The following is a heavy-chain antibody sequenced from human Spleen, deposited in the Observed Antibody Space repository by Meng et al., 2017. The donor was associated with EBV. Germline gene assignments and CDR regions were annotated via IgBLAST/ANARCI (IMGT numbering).Heavy chain of an antibody. CDR3: ASESGRGFTPDY. D-gene: IGHD3-10*01. CDR1: GDTCTGYV. V-gene: IGHV1-69*06. J-gene: IGHJ4*02. CDR2: IIPIFGTA. Sequence: QWHLVQSGAEVKKPGSSGKVSCKTFGDTCTGYVIRWVRQAPGRGLEWMGGIIPIFGTANYAQKFQGRVTITADKSTSTAYMELSSLRSEDTAVYYCASESGRGFTPDYWGQGTLVTVSS.